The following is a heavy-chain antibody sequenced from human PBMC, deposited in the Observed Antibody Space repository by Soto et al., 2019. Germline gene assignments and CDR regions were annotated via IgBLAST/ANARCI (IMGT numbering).Heavy chain of an antibody. CDR1: VGTFSSDA. Sequence: QVQLVQAGAEVKKPGSSVKFSCKASVGTFSSDAISWVRQSPGQGLEWLGGTIPIFGTANYAQKFQGRVTITADESTSTAYMELSSLRSEDTAVYYCARQDSNYYDSRGYLQFEYWGQGTLVTVSS. J-gene: IGHJ4*02. D-gene: IGHD3-22*01. CDR3: ARQDSNYYDSRGYLQFEY. V-gene: IGHV1-69*01. CDR2: TIPIFGTA.